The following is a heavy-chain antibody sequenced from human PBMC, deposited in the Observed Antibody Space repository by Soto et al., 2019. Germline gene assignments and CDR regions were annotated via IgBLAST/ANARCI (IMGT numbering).Heavy chain of an antibody. J-gene: IGHJ5*02. V-gene: IGHV3-30-3*01. CDR3: ARDSGIAAAGTGDWFDP. D-gene: IGHD6-13*01. CDR1: GFTFSSYA. Sequence: QVQLVESGGGVVQPGRSLRLSCAASGFTFSSYAMHWVRQAPGKGLEWVAVISYDGSNKYYADSVKGRFTISRENSKNTLYLQMNSLRAEDTAVYYCARDSGIAAAGTGDWFDPWGQGTLVTVSS. CDR2: ISYDGSNK.